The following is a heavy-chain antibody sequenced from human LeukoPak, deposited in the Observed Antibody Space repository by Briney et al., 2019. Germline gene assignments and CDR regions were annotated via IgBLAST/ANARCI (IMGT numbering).Heavy chain of an antibody. CDR3: ARMKGYAYSDY. Sequence: SVKVSCKDSRGTFSTYAINWVRQAPGQGLEWMGGFIPFYGATNYAQKFQDRVSITTDDSKSTAFLEVSSLRSEDTAVYYCARMKGYAYSDYWGQGTLVTVSS. V-gene: IGHV1-69*05. CDR2: FIPFYGAT. J-gene: IGHJ4*02. D-gene: IGHD3-16*01. CDR1: RGTFSTYA.